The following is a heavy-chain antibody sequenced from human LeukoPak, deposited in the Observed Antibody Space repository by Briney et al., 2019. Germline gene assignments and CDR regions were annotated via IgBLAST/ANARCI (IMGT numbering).Heavy chain of an antibody. J-gene: IGHJ4*02. CDR2: IIPIFGTA. D-gene: IGHD2-15*01. Sequence: ASVTVSCKASGGTFSNYAISWVRQAPGQGREWMGGIIPIFGTANYAQKFQGRVTITADESTSTAYMELSSLRSEDTAVYYCARILADCSGGSCPPFDFWGQGTLVTVSS. CDR1: GGTFSNYA. V-gene: IGHV1-69*13. CDR3: ARILADCSGGSCPPFDF.